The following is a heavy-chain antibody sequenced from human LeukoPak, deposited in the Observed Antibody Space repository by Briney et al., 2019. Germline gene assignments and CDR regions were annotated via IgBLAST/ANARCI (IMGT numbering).Heavy chain of an antibody. CDR1: GFTFSSYS. J-gene: IGHJ4*02. D-gene: IGHD6-6*01. CDR3: ASDRKQLVPSRSVY. CDR2: ISSSSSTI. Sequence: GGSLRLSCADSGFTFSSYSMNWVRQAPGKGLEWVSYISSSSSTIYYADSVKGRFTISRDNAKNSLYLQMNSLRAEDTAVYYCASDRKQLVPSRSVYWGQGTLVTVSS. V-gene: IGHV3-48*01.